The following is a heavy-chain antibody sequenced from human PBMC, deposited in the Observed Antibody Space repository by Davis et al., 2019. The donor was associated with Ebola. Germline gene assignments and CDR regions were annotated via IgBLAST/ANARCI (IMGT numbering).Heavy chain of an antibody. V-gene: IGHV3-64*01. CDR3: ARDRYYYGFDY. CDR2: ISSNGGST. J-gene: IGHJ4*02. D-gene: IGHD3-10*01. Sequence: GGSLRLSCAASGFTFSSYAMHWVRQAPGKGLEYVSAISSNGGSTYYANSVKGRFTISRDNSKNTLYLQMNSLRAEDTAVYYCARDRYYYGFDYWGQGTLVTVSS. CDR1: GFTFSSYA.